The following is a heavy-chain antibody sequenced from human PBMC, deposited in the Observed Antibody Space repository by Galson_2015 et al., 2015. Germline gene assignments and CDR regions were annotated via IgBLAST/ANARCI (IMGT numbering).Heavy chain of an antibody. CDR1: GDSVSGNSVA. CDR2: TNLRSKWYS. J-gene: IGHJ4*02. Sequence: CAISGDSVSGNSVAWNCIRQSPSRGVEGLGNTNLRSKWYSDYAESVKSRISINADTSKIQFSLQLNSVTPEDTAVYYCARGLAVTGYYFDYWGQGTLVTVSS. CDR3: ARGLAVTGYYFDY. V-gene: IGHV6-1*01. D-gene: IGHD6-19*01.